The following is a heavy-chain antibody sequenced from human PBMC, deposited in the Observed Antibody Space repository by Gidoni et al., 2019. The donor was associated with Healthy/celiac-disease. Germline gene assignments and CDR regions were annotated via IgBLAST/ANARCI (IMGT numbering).Heavy chain of an antibody. Sequence: QVQLVESGGGGVQPGRSLSLSCAASGFTFSSYGMHWVRQAPGKGLGWVAVISYDGSNKYYADSVKGRFTISRDNSKNTLYLQMNSLGAEDTAVYYCAKGTDRGYSYGFGYWGQGTLVTVSS. CDR3: AKGTDRGYSYGFGY. V-gene: IGHV3-30*18. J-gene: IGHJ4*02. CDR1: GFTFSSYG. CDR2: ISYDGSNK. D-gene: IGHD5-18*01.